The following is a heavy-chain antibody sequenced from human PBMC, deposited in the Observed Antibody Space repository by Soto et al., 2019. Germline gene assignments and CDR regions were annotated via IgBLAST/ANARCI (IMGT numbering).Heavy chain of an antibody. J-gene: IGHJ4*02. CDR2: ISGSGGST. Sequence: EVQLLESGGGLVQPGGSLRLSCAASGFTFSGYAMSWVRQAPGKGLEWVSAISGSGGSTYYADSVKGRFTISRDNSKNTLYLQMNSLRAEDTAVYYCAKGGDIVVVVAAADWGQGTLVTVSS. CDR1: GFTFSGYA. V-gene: IGHV3-23*01. CDR3: AKGGDIVVVVAAAD. D-gene: IGHD2-15*01.